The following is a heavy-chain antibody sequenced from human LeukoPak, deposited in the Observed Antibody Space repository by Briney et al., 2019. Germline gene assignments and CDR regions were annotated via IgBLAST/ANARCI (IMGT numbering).Heavy chain of an antibody. D-gene: IGHD3-3*01. J-gene: IGHJ6*02. V-gene: IGHV3-21*01. Sequence: PGGSLRLSCAASGFTFSSYSMNWVRQAPGKGLEWVSSISSSSSYIYYADSVKGRFTISRDNAKNSLYLQMNSLRAEDTAVYYCARAGITIFGVVIGYYYYGMDVWGQGTTVTVSS. CDR2: ISSSSSYI. CDR3: ARAGITIFGVVIGYYYYGMDV. CDR1: GFTFSSYS.